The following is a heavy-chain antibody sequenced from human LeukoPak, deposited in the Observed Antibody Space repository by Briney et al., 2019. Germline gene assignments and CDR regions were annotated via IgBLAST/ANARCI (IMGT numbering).Heavy chain of an antibody. J-gene: IGHJ6*03. V-gene: IGHV1-18*01. CDR3: AREVYGGKSGYYYYYMDV. D-gene: IGHD4-23*01. Sequence: ASVKVSCKASGYTFTSYGISWVRQAPGQGLEWMAWISAYNGNTNYAQKLQGRVTMTTDTSTSTAYMELRSLRSDDTAVYYCAREVYGGKSGYYYYYMDVWGKGTTVTISS. CDR2: ISAYNGNT. CDR1: GYTFTSYG.